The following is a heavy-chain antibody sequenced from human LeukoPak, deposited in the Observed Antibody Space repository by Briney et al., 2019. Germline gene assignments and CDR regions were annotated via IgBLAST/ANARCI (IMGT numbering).Heavy chain of an antibody. CDR2: IYYSGST. CDR1: GGSISSGGYY. V-gene: IGHV4-31*03. CDR3: AREQRVYDFSRAFDI. Sequence: PSQTLSLTCSVSGGSISSGGYYWSWIRQHPGKGLEWIGYIYYSGSTYYNPSLKSRVTISVDTSKNQFSLKLSSVTAADTAVYYCAREQRVYDFSRAFDIWGQGTMVTVSS. D-gene: IGHD3-3*01. J-gene: IGHJ3*02.